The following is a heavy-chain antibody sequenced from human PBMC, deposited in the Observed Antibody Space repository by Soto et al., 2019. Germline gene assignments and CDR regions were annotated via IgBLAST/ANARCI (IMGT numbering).Heavy chain of an antibody. CDR1: GFTFSGSA. CDR3: TRQLTVTGPLDY. Sequence: GGSLRLSCAASGFTFSGSAMHWVRQASGKGLEWVGRIRSKANSYATAYAASVKGRFTISRDDSKKTAYLQMNSLKTEDTAVYYCTRQLTVTGPLDYWGQGTLVTVSS. J-gene: IGHJ4*02. CDR2: IRSKANSYAT. V-gene: IGHV3-73*01. D-gene: IGHD4-4*01.